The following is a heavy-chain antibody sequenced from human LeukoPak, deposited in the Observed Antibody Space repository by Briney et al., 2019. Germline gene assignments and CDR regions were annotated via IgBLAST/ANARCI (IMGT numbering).Heavy chain of an antibody. CDR2: ISYDGSNK. CDR1: GFTFSSYG. V-gene: IGHV3-30*18. Sequence: GRSLRLSCAASGFTFSSYGMHRVRQAPGKGLEWVAVISYDGSNKYYADSVKGRFTISRDNSKNTLYLQMNSLRAEDTAVYYCANNDFWSGYSYYFDYWGQGTLVTVSS. D-gene: IGHD3-3*01. CDR3: ANNDFWSGYSYYFDY. J-gene: IGHJ4*02.